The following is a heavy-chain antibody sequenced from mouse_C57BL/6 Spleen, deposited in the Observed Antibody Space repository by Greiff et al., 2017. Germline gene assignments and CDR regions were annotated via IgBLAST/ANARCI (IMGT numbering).Heavy chain of an antibody. CDR1: GYTFTSYG. Sequence: QVQLKQSGAELARPGASVKLSCKASGYTFTSYGISWVKQRTGQGLEWIGEIYPRSGNTYYNEKFKGKATLTADKSSSTAYMELRSLTSEDSAVYFCARGGSPGTPYAMDYWGQGTSVTVSS. D-gene: IGHD4-1*01. CDR3: ARGGSPGTPYAMDY. J-gene: IGHJ4*01. CDR2: IYPRSGNT. V-gene: IGHV1-81*01.